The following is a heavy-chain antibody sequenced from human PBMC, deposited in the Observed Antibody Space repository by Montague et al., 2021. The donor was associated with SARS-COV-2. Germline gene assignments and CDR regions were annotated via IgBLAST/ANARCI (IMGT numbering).Heavy chain of an antibody. J-gene: IGHJ6*02. CDR2: ISTSGST. V-gene: IGHV4-61*02. CDR3: ARDTVVEIRTYSYYKMDV. Sequence: TLSLTCTVSGDSVNSGSYYWSWIRQPAGKGLEWMGRISTSGSTNYNPSLKSRLTILVDTSKNQFSLNPRSVTAADTAVYYCARDTVVEIRTYSYYKMDVWGQGTTVTVSS. CDR1: GDSVNSGSYY. D-gene: IGHD2-15*01.